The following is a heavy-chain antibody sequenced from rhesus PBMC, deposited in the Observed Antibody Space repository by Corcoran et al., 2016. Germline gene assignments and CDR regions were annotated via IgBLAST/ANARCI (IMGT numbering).Heavy chain of an antibody. CDR1: GFTFSSYG. D-gene: IGHD6-31*01. Sequence: EVQLVESGGGLVQPGGSLRLSCAASGFTFSSYGMSWVRLAPGKGLEWVSSIRSDSSDRFYDDAVKGGCAISRDNAKNSLSRQRNSLRAEDTARYYCTRRQQRLGFDYWGQGVLVTVAS. J-gene: IGHJ4*01. V-gene: IGHV3S16*01. CDR2: IRSDSSDR. CDR3: TRRQQRLGFDY.